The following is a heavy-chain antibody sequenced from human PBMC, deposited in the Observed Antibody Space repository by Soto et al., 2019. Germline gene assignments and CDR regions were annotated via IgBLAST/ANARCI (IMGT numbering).Heavy chain of an antibody. Sequence: GSLRLSCAASGFTFSSYGMSWVRQAPGKGLEWVSSINSVSSYIYYADSVKGRFTISRDNADNSLYLQLNSLRAEDTALYYCARGRGAAGTAYYFDYWGQGALVTVSS. CDR1: GFTFSSYG. CDR3: ARGRGAAGTAYYFDY. CDR2: INSVSSYI. V-gene: IGHV3-21*01. D-gene: IGHD6-13*01. J-gene: IGHJ4*02.